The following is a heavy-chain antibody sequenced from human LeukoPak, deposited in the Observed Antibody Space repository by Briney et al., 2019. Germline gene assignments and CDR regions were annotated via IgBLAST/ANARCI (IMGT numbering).Heavy chain of an antibody. CDR3: ARWGREGNWFDP. Sequence: SETLSLTCTVSGVSISSYYWSWIRQPPGKGLEWIGYIYYSGSTNYNPSLKSRVTISVDTSKNQFSLKLSSVTAADTAVYYCARWGREGNWFDPWGQGTLVTVSS. D-gene: IGHD5-24*01. CDR1: GVSISSYY. V-gene: IGHV4-59*01. CDR2: IYYSGST. J-gene: IGHJ5*02.